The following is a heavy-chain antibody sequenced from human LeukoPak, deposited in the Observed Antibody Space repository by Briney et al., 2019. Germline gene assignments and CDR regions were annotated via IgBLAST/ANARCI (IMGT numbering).Heavy chain of an antibody. J-gene: IGHJ3*02. CDR3: ARESNSSTWYRGDAFDI. V-gene: IGHV3-21*01. CDR1: GFTFSTYS. D-gene: IGHD6-13*01. CDR2: ISSSSSYI. Sequence: PGGSLRLSCAASGFTFSTYSMNWVRQAPGKGLEWVSSISSSSSYIYYADSVKGRFTISRDNAKNSLFLQMNSLRAEDTAVYYCARESNSSTWYRGDAFDIWGQGTMVTVSS.